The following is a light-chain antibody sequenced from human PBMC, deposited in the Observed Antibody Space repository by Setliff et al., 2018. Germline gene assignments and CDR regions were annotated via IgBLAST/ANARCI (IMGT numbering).Light chain of an antibody. Sequence: QSALTQPASVSGSPGQSITISCTGTSSDVGGYNYVSWYQQHPGKAPKLMIYDVTKWPSGVPDRFSGSKSGNTASLTVSGLQAEDEADYYCISYAGSNNYVFGTGTKV. V-gene: IGLV2-8*01. J-gene: IGLJ1*01. CDR1: SSDVGGYNY. CDR3: ISYAGSNNYV. CDR2: DVT.